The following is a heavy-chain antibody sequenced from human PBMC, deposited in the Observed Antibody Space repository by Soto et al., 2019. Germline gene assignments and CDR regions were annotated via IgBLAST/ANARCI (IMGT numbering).Heavy chain of an antibody. J-gene: IGHJ6*02. D-gene: IGHD5-18*01. V-gene: IGHV3-48*02. CDR2: ISSSSSTI. CDR3: ARVDSPDYYYYYGMDV. CDR1: GFTFCSYS. Sequence: EVQLVESGGGLVQPGGSLRLSCAASGFTFCSYSMNWVRQAPGKGLEWVSYISSSSSTIYYADSVKGRFTISRDNAKNSLYLQMNSLRDEDTAVYYCARVDSPDYYYYYGMDVWGQGTTVTVSS.